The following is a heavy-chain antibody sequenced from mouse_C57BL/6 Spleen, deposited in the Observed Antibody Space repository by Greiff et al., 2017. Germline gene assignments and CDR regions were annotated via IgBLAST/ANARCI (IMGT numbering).Heavy chain of an antibody. J-gene: IGHJ1*03. V-gene: IGHV1-81*01. D-gene: IGHD1-1*01. CDR3: ARYTITTVEVYWYFDV. CDR2: IYPRSGNT. CDR1: GYTFTSYG. Sequence: QVHVKQSGAELARPGASVKLSCKASGYTFTSYGISWVKQRTGQGLEWIGGIYPRSGNTYYNEKFKGKATLTADKSSSTAYMELRSLTSEDSAVYFCARYTITTVEVYWYFDVWGTGTTVTVSS.